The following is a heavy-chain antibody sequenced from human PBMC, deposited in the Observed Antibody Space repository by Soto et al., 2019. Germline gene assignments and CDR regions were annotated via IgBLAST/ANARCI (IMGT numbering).Heavy chain of an antibody. J-gene: IGHJ6*02. CDR2: INGYNGNT. CDR3: ARMGEFPYYYSGMAA. D-gene: IGHD3-16*01. Sequence: ASVKVSCKASGYTFTSYGITWVRQAPGQGLEWLGWINGYNGNTNYAQKLQGRVTMTTDTSTSTASMELRSLRSDDTAVYYCARMGEFPYYYSGMAAWGQGTRVTVS. V-gene: IGHV1-18*01. CDR1: GYTFTSYG.